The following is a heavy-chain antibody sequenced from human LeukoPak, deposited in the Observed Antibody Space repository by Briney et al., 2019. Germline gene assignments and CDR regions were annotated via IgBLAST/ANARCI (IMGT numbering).Heavy chain of an antibody. D-gene: IGHD6-13*01. CDR2: IYYSGST. CDR3: ARGVSISSSWYNDI. Sequence: SETLSLTCTVSGGSISSSSYYWSWIRQPPGKGLEWIGYIYYSGSTNYNPSLKSRVTISVDTSKNQFSLKLSSVTAADTAVYYCARGVSISSSWYNDIWGQGTMVTVSS. J-gene: IGHJ3*02. V-gene: IGHV4-61*01. CDR1: GGSISSSSYY.